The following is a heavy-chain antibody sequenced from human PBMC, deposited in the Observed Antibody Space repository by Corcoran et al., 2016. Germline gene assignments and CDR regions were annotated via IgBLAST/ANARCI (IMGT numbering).Heavy chain of an antibody. CDR3: ARDRVSHYYYYFGMDV. CDR1: GFNISSYR. Sequence: EVQMVESEGGQVKPGGTLRLSSTASGFNISSYRMKWVHQAPGKGLAWVSSISSSSRYISYADSVKGRCTISIDNAKNSLYMQMNSLRADDTSVYYCARDRVSHYYYYFGMDVWGQGNTATYS. D-gene: IGHD3-3*01. CDR2: ISSSSRYI. J-gene: IGHJ6*02. V-gene: IGHV3-21*01.